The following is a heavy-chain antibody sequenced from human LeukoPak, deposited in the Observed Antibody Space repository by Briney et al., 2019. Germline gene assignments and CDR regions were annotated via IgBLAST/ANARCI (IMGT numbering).Heavy chain of an antibody. CDR2: INHSGST. CDR3: ARGGIVGATYDY. Sequence: PSETLSLTCAVYGGSFSGYYWSWIRQPPGKGLEWTGEINHSGSTNYNPSLKSRVTISVDTSKNQFSLKLSSVTAADTAVYYCARGGIVGATYDYWGQGTLVTVS. D-gene: IGHD1-26*01. CDR1: GGSFSGYY. V-gene: IGHV4-34*01. J-gene: IGHJ4*02.